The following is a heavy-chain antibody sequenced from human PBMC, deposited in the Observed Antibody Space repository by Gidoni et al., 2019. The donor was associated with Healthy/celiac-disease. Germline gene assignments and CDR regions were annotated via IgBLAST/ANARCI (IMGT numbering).Heavy chain of an antibody. CDR2: ISSSSSYT. CDR1: GFTFSDYY. V-gene: IGHV3-11*06. J-gene: IGHJ4*02. CDR3: ARCRGSMVRGVFDY. D-gene: IGHD3-10*01. Sequence: QVQLVESGGGLVKPGGSLRLSCAASGFTFSDYYMSWIRQAPGKGLEWVSYISSSSSYTNYAYSVKGRFTISRDNAKNSLYLQMNSLRAEDTAVYYCARCRGSMVRGVFDYWGQGTLVTVSS.